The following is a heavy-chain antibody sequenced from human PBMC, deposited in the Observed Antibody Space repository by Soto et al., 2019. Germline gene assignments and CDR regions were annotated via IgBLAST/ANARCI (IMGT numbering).Heavy chain of an antibody. CDR3: ARGNNRSGWNYELYYYYMDV. CDR1: GYTFTSYD. V-gene: IGHV1-8*01. CDR2: MNPNSGNT. D-gene: IGHD1-7*01. Sequence: QVQLVQSGAEVKKPGASVKVSCKASGYTFTSYDINWVRQATGQGLEWMGWMNPNSGNTGYAQKFQGRVTMTRNTSISTAYMELSSLRSEDTAVYYCARGNNRSGWNYELYYYYMDVWGKGTTVTVSS. J-gene: IGHJ6*03.